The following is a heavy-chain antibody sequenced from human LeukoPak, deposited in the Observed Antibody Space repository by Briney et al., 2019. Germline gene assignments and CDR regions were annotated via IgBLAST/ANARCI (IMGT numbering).Heavy chain of an antibody. CDR3: VKGLVKGYYYGMDV. D-gene: IGHD3/OR15-3a*01. CDR2: ISYDGSNK. V-gene: IGHV3-30*03. Sequence: PGGSLRLSCAASGFTFSSYGMHWVRQAPGKGLEWVAVISYDGSNKYYADSVKGRFTISRDKSKNSLYLQMNSLRTEDTALYYCVKGLVKGYYYGMDVWGQGTTVTVSS. J-gene: IGHJ6*02. CDR1: GFTFSSYG.